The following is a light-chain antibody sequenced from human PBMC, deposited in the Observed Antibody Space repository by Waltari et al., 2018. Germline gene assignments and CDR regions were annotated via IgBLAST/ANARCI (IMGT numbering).Light chain of an antibody. CDR2: DKD. CDR1: NPNIGNKV. CDR3: GTWDSSLSDVV. Sequence: QSVLTQPPSVSAAPVQKVTISCPGSNPNIGNKVASRDQPFPGTPPKPPLCDKDKPPSGIPDRFSGSKSGTSATLGITGLQTGDEADYYCGTWDSSLSDVVFGGGTKLTVL. V-gene: IGLV1-51*01. J-gene: IGLJ2*01.